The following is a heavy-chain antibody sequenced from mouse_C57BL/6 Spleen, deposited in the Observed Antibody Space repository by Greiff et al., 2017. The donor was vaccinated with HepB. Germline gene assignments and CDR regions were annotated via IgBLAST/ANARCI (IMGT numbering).Heavy chain of an antibody. CDR3: ARGGSYGAWFAY. D-gene: IGHD1-1*02. V-gene: IGHV5-4*03. CDR1: GFTFSSYA. Sequence: EVMLVESGGGLVKPGGSLKLSCAASGFTFSSYAMSWVRQTPEKRLEWVATISDGGSYTYYPDNVKGRFTISRDNAKNNLYLQMSHLKSEDTAMYYCARGGSYGAWFAYWGQGTLVTVSA. CDR2: ISDGGSYT. J-gene: IGHJ3*01.